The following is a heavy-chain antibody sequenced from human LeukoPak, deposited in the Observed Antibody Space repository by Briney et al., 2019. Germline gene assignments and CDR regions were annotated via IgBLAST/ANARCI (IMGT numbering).Heavy chain of an antibody. CDR2: IKEDGSEK. Sequence: PGGSLRLSCAASGFTFSTYWMSWVRQAPGKGLEWVANIKEDGSEKYYGDSVKGRFTISRDNAKNSLYLEMNSLRVEDTAVYYCARARLTIDDDIVVVPAGGWFDPWGQGTLVTVSS. J-gene: IGHJ5*02. D-gene: IGHD2-2*01. V-gene: IGHV3-7*03. CDR1: GFTFSTYW. CDR3: ARARLTIDDDIVVVPAGGWFDP.